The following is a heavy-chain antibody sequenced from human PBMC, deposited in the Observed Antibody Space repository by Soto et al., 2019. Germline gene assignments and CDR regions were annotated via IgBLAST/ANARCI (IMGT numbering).Heavy chain of an antibody. Sequence: PGGSLRLSCAASGFTFSSYAMSWVRQAPGKGLEWVSAISGSGGSTYYADSVKGRFTISRDNSKNTLYLQMNSLRAEDTAVYYCANSLGRYDSSGCVDYWGEGTLVTVSS. CDR3: ANSLGRYDSSGCVDY. J-gene: IGHJ4*02. V-gene: IGHV3-23*01. D-gene: IGHD3-22*01. CDR1: GFTFSSYA. CDR2: ISGSGGST.